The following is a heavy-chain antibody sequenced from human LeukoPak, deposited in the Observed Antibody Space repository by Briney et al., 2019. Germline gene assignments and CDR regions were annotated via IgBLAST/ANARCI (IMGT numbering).Heavy chain of an antibody. CDR1: GGSISSSSYY. J-gene: IGHJ3*02. V-gene: IGHV4-39*07. CDR2: IYYSGST. Sequence: SETLSLTCTVSGGSISSSSYYWGWIRQPPGKGLEWIGSIYYSGSTYYNPSLKSRVTISVDTSKNQFSLKLSSVTAADTAVYYCARDKAMVRSNRADDAFDIWGQGTMVTVSS. D-gene: IGHD3-10*01. CDR3: ARDKAMVRSNRADDAFDI.